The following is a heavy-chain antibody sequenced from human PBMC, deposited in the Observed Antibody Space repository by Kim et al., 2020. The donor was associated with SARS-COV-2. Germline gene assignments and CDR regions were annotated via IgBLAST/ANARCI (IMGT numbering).Heavy chain of an antibody. J-gene: IGHJ3*02. V-gene: IGHV3-30*18. Sequence: GGSLRLSCAASGFTFSSYGMHWVRQAPGKGLEWVAVISYDGSNKYYADSVKGRFTISRDNSKNTLYLQMNSLRAEDTAVYYCAKDGPSPLIVGATTGDAFDIWGQGTMVTVSS. CDR2: ISYDGSNK. D-gene: IGHD1-26*01. CDR1: GFTFSSYG. CDR3: AKDGPSPLIVGATTGDAFDI.